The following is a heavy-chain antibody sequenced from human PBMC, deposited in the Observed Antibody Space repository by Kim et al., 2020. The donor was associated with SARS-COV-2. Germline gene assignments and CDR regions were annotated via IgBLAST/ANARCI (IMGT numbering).Heavy chain of an antibody. V-gene: IGHV4-59*12. D-gene: IGHD3-22*01. CDR1: GGSMTSYY. CDR2: MFYSGSS. CDR3: ARGSPNYDANDYYFTPVYAFDI. J-gene: IGHJ3*02. Sequence: SETLSLTCNVSGGSMTSYYWTWIRQPPGKGLEWIGYMFYSGSSNYNPSLKSRVSISVDTSKKQFSLNLNSVTAADTAVYYCARGSPNYDANDYYFTPVYAFDIWGQGTTVTVSS.